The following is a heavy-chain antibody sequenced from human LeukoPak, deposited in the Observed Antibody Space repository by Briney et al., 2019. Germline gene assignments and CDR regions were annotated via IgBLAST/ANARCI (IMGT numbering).Heavy chain of an antibody. CDR1: GGSISSSSYY. J-gene: IGHJ6*03. V-gene: IGHV4-39*07. CDR3: ARHGRKQLVRVYYFYMDV. D-gene: IGHD6-6*01. CDR2: IYYSGST. Sequence: PSETLSLTCTVSGGSISSSSYYWGWIRQPPGKGLEWIGSIYYSGSTYYNPSLKSRVTISVDTSKNQFSLRLSSVTAADTAVYYCARHGRKQLVRVYYFYMDVWGKGTTVTVSS.